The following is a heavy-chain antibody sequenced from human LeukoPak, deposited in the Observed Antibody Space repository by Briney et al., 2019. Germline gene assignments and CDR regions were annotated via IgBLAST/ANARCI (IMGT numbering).Heavy chain of an antibody. CDR2: IYYSGST. D-gene: IGHD6-19*01. Sequence: SETLSLTCTVSGGSISSYYWSWIRQPPGKGLEWIGYIYYSGSTNYNPSLKSRVTISVDTSKNQFSLKLSSVTAADTAVYYCAREAVAGTMDYWGQGTLVTVSS. V-gene: IGHV4-59*01. CDR1: GGSISSYY. J-gene: IGHJ4*02. CDR3: AREAVAGTMDY.